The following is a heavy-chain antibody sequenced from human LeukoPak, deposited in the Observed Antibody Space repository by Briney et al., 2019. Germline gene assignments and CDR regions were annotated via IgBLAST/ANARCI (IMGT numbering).Heavy chain of an antibody. J-gene: IGHJ4*02. CDR2: FDPEDGET. CDR3: ATGWRVVNLLCLDY. Sequence: ASVKVSCKVSGYTLTELSMHWVRQAPGKGLEWMGGFDPEDGETIYAQKFQGRVTMTEDTSTDTAYMELSSLRSEDTAVYYCATGWRVVNLLCLDYWGQGTLVTVSS. CDR1: GYTLTELS. V-gene: IGHV1-24*01. D-gene: IGHD4-23*01.